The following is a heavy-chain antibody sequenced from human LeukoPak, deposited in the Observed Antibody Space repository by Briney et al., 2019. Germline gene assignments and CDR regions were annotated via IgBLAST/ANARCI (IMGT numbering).Heavy chain of an antibody. CDR3: ARRGYFLDY. CDR1: GGSISSSSYY. CDR2: IYYSGST. Sequence: SETLSLTCTVSGGSISSSSYYWGWIRQPPEKGLEWIGSIYYSGSTYYNPSLKSRVTISVDTSKNQFSLKLSSVTAADTAVYYCARRGYFLDYWGQGTLVTVSS. J-gene: IGHJ4*02. V-gene: IGHV4-39*01.